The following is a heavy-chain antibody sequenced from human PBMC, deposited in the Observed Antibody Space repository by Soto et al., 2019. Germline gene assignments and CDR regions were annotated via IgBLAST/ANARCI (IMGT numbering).Heavy chain of an antibody. J-gene: IGHJ4*02. CDR3: ARVSYYGSGNTLHFDY. D-gene: IGHD3-10*01. V-gene: IGHV4-31*03. CDR1: VGSISSGGYY. Sequence: TLSLTCTVSVGSISSGGYYWSWILQHPGKGLEWIGYIYYSGSTYYNPSLKSRVTISVDTSKNQFSLKLSSVTAADTAVYYCARVSYYGSGNTLHFDYWGQGTLVTVSS. CDR2: IYYSGST.